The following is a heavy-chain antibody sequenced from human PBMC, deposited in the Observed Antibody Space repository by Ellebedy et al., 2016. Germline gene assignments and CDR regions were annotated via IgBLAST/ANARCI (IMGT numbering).Heavy chain of an antibody. V-gene: IGHV1-8*01. Sequence: ASVKVSCXALGGTFSSYTINWVRQATGQGLEWMGWMNPNSGNTGYAQKFQGRVTMTRNTSISTAYMELSSLRSEDTAVYYCARGYSPYYDILTGYYKSPYHVGYWGQGTLVTVSS. CDR1: GGTFSSYT. CDR3: ARGYSPYYDILTGYYKSPYHVGY. D-gene: IGHD3-9*01. CDR2: MNPNSGNT. J-gene: IGHJ4*02.